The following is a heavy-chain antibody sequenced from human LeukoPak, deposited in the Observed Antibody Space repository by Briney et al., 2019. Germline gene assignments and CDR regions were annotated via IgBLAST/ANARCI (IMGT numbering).Heavy chain of an antibody. Sequence: SVKVSCKASGGTFSSYAISWVRQAPGQGLEWMGRIIPILGIANYAQKFQGRVTITADKSTSTAYMELSSLRSEDTAVYYCARDHESGYSYAHWGQGTLVTVSS. CDR3: ARDHESGYSYAH. J-gene: IGHJ4*02. D-gene: IGHD5-18*01. V-gene: IGHV1-69*04. CDR1: GGTFSSYA. CDR2: IIPILGIA.